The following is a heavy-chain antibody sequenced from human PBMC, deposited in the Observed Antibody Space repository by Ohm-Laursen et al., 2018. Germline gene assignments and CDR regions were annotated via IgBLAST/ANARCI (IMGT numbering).Heavy chain of an antibody. CDR3: ARARYGMDV. CDR1: GFTFSSYS. Sequence: SLRLSCAASGFTFSSYSMNWVRQAPGKGLEWVSYISSSSSTIYYADPVKGRFTISRDNAKNSLYLQMNSLRAEDTAVYYCARARYGMDVWGQGTTVTVSS. V-gene: IGHV3-48*01. J-gene: IGHJ6*02. CDR2: ISSSSSTI.